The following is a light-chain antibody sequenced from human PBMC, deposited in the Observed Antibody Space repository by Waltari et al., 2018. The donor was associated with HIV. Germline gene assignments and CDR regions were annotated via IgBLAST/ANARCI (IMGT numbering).Light chain of an antibody. CDR1: SSDVGSYNL. J-gene: IGLJ2*01. CDR2: EGS. Sequence: QSALTQPASVSGSPGQSFTISCTGTSSDVGSYNLVSWYQQHPGKAPKLTIYEGSKWLLGVSNLFSGSKSGNTASMTIPGLQAEDEADYYCCSYAGSSTVVFGGGTKLTVL. CDR3: CSYAGSSTVV. V-gene: IGLV2-23*01.